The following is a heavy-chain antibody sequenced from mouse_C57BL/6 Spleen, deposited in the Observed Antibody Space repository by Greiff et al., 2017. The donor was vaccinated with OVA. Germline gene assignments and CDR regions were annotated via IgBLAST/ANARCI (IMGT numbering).Heavy chain of an antibody. D-gene: IGHD1-1*01. CDR1: GYTFTSYR. J-gene: IGHJ1*03. Sequence: QVQLQQPGTELVKPGASVKLSCKASGYTFTSYRMHWVKQRPGQGLEWIGNINPSNGGTNYNEKFKSKATLTVDKSSSTAYMQLSSLTSEDSAVYYCARGEFNYYGSSRYWYFDVWGTGTTVTVSS. V-gene: IGHV1-53*01. CDR3: ARGEFNYYGSSRYWYFDV. CDR2: INPSNGGT.